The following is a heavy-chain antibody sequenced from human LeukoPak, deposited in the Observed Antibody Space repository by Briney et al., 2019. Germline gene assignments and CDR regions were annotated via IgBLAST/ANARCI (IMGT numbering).Heavy chain of an antibody. J-gene: IGHJ4*02. V-gene: IGHV3-74*01. CDR2: ISNDESST. CDR1: GFTFSTYW. Sequence: GGSLRLSCAASGFTFSTYWMHWVRQAPGKGLVWVSRISNDESSTTYADPVEGRFTISRDNAKNILYLQMSSLRAEDTAVYYCTRERGFNYFDYWGQGTLVTVSS. CDR3: TRERGFNYFDY.